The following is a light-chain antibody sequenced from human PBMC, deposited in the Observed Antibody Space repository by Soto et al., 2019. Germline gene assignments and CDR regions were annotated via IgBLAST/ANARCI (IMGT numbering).Light chain of an antibody. Sequence: EIVLTQSPGTLSLSLGDRATLSCRASQSVSSSYLAWYQQKPGQAPRLLIYGASSRATGFPDRFSGSGSGTDFTLTISRLESEDFAVYYCQQYGSSPWTFGQGTKVGIK. CDR1: QSVSSSY. CDR3: QQYGSSPWT. V-gene: IGKV3-20*01. J-gene: IGKJ1*01. CDR2: GAS.